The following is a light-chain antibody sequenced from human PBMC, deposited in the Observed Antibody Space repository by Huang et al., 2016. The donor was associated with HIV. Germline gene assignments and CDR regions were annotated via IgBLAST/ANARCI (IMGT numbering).Light chain of an antibody. Sequence: DIVMTQSPDSLAVSLGERATVNCKSSQSLLYGSNNQNYLAWYQQKPGQPPKLLIYWASTRESGVPDRFSGSGSGTDLTLTISSLQAEDVAFYYCQQYFNAPITFGQGTRLEI. J-gene: IGKJ5*01. CDR1: QSLLYGSNNQNY. V-gene: IGKV4-1*01. CDR2: WAS. CDR3: QQYFNAPIT.